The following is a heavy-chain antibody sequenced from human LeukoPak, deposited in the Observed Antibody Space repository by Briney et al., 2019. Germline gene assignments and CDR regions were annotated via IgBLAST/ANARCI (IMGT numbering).Heavy chain of an antibody. CDR2: IIPILGIA. D-gene: IGHD5-18*01. CDR3: ARDPGYNYYYYGMDV. Sequence: SVKVSCKASGCTFSSYAISWVRQAPGQGLEWMGRIIPILGIANYAQKFQGRVTITADKSTSTAYMKLSSLRSEDTAVYYCARDPGYNYYYYGMDVWGQGTTVTVSS. J-gene: IGHJ6*02. V-gene: IGHV1-69*04. CDR1: GCTFSSYA.